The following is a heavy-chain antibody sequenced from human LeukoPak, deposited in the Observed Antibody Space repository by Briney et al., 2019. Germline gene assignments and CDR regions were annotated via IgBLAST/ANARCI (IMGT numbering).Heavy chain of an antibody. D-gene: IGHD2-2*02. V-gene: IGHV5-51*01. Sequence: GESLKISCKGSGYSFTSYWIGWVRQMPGKGLEWMGIIYPGDSDTRYSPSFQGQVTISADKSISTAYLQWSSLKASDTAMYYCARRYCSSTSCYTDGWFDPWDQGTLVTVSS. CDR1: GYSFTSYW. CDR2: IYPGDSDT. CDR3: ARRYCSSTSCYTDGWFDP. J-gene: IGHJ5*02.